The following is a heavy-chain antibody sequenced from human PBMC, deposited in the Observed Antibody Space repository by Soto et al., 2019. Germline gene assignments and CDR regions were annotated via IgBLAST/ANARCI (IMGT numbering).Heavy chain of an antibody. CDR2: IYYSGST. Sequence: SETLSLTCTVSGGSISSGDYYWSWIRQPPGKGLEWIGYIYYSGSTYYNPSLKSRVTISVDTSKNQFSLKLSSVTAADTAVYYCARESGSSWSGYYYYGMDVWGQGTTVTVSS. J-gene: IGHJ6*02. CDR3: ARESGSSWSGYYYYGMDV. V-gene: IGHV4-30-4*01. CDR1: GGSISSGDYY. D-gene: IGHD6-13*01.